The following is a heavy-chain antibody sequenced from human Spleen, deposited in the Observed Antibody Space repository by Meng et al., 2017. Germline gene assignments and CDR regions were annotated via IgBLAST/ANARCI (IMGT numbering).Heavy chain of an antibody. CDR1: GASISSDNW. V-gene: IGHV4-4*02. Sequence: QVQLQGSGPGLVKPSQTLSLTCAVSGASISSDNWWSWVRQPPGKGLEWIGEIYHSGSTNYNPSLKSRITISVDKPKNQFSLTLSSVTAADTAVYYCTKNDFYCLGYWGQGTLVTVSS. CDR3: TKNDFYCLGY. D-gene: IGHD2-21*01. J-gene: IGHJ4*02. CDR2: IYHSGST.